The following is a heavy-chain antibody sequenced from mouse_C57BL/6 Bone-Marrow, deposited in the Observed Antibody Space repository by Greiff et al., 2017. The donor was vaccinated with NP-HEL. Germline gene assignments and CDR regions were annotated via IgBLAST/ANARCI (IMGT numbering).Heavy chain of an antibody. CDR2: IWRGGST. J-gene: IGHJ3*01. CDR1: GFSLTSYG. V-gene: IGHV2-5*01. CDR3: AKGGLPWFAY. Sequence: QVQLKQSGPGLVQPSQSLSITCTVSGFSLTSYGVHWVRQSPGKGLEWLGVIWRGGSTDYTAAFMSRPSITKDNSKSQVFFKMNSLQADDTAIYYCAKGGLPWFAYWGQGTLVTVSA.